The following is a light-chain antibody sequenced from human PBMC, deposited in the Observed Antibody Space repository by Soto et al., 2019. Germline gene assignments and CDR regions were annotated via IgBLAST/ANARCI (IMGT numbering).Light chain of an antibody. CDR2: AAS. V-gene: IGKV1-39*01. J-gene: IGKJ5*01. CDR3: QQGYDTPIT. CDR1: QSISSY. Sequence: DIQMTQSPSSLSASVGDRVTITCRASQSISSYLNWYQQKPGKAPKLLIYAASSLQSGVPSRFSGSGSGTDFTLTITNLHPEDFATYFCQQGYDTPITVGQGTRLEIK.